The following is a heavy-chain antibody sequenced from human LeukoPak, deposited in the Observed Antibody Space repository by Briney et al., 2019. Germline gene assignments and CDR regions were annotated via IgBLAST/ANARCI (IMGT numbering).Heavy chain of an antibody. CDR1: GYTFTSYW. Sequence: GESLKISCKGSGYTFTSYWISWVRQMPGKGLERMGKIDPSDSYTTYNPSFQGHVTISADKSISAAYLQWSSLKASDTAMYYCARHSHYDFWSGYLDYWGQGTLVTVSS. V-gene: IGHV5-10-1*01. CDR3: ARHSHYDFWSGYLDY. CDR2: IDPSDSYT. J-gene: IGHJ4*02. D-gene: IGHD3-3*01.